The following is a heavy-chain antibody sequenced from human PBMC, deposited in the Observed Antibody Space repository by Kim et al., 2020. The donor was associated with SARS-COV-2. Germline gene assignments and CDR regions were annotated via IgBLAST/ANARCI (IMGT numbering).Heavy chain of an antibody. D-gene: IGHD6-13*01. Sequence: GGSLRLSCAASGFTFDDYGMSWVRQAPGKGLEWVSGINWNGGSTGYADSVKGRFTISRDNAKNSLYLQMNSLRAEDTALYHCARGGIAAAGTGGLGSYYYYGMDVWGQGTTVTVSS. V-gene: IGHV3-20*01. CDR1: GFTFDDYG. J-gene: IGHJ6*02. CDR2: INWNGGST. CDR3: ARGGIAAAGTGGLGSYYYYGMDV.